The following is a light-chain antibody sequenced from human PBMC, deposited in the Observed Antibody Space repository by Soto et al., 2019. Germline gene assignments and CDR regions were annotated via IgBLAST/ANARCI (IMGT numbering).Light chain of an antibody. J-gene: IGKJ1*01. CDR1: QDISND. CDR3: LQDYSYPHT. CDR2: DAS. Sequence: AIQMTQSPSSLSASVGDRVTITCRASQDISNDLAWYQQKPGKAPELLIYDASNLHSGVPFRFSGSGSGTEFTRTITSLQPEDFANYFCLQDYSYPHTFGQGTKVEVK. V-gene: IGKV1-6*01.